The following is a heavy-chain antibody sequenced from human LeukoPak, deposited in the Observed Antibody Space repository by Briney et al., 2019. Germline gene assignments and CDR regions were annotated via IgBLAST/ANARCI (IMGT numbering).Heavy chain of an antibody. D-gene: IGHD3-9*01. CDR2: INPNSGGT. V-gene: IGHV1-2*02. J-gene: IGHJ6*03. Sequence: ASVKVSCKASGYTFTGYYMHWVRQAPGQGLEWMGWINPNSGGTNYAQKFQGRVTRTRDTSISTAYMELSRLRSDDTAVYYCARREYDILTGYYGYDYYYYMDVWGKGTTVTVSS. CDR1: GYTFTGYY. CDR3: ARREYDILTGYYGYDYYYYMDV.